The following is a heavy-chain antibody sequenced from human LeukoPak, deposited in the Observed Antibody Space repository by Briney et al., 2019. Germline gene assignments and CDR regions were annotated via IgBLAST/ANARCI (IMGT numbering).Heavy chain of an antibody. Sequence: GRSLRLSCAASGFTFSSYGMSWVRQAPGKGLEWVSGISGSGGSTYYADSVKGRFTISRDNSKNTLYLQMNSLRAEDTAVYYCAKVGYSGYDWEYYFDYWGQGTLVTVSS. CDR3: AKVGYSGYDWEYYFDY. D-gene: IGHD5-12*01. CDR2: ISGSGGST. J-gene: IGHJ4*02. CDR1: GFTFSSYG. V-gene: IGHV3-23*01.